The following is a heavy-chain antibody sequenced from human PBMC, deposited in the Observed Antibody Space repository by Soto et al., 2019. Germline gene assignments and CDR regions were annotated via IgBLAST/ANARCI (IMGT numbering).Heavy chain of an antibody. Sequence: ASVKVSSKASGYTFTGYYMHWVRQAPGQGLEWMGWINPNSGGTNYAQKFQGWVTMTRDTSISTAYMELSRLRSDDTAVYYCARGVQWLVQLNYYYYGMDVWGQGTTVTVSS. J-gene: IGHJ6*02. CDR3: ARGVQWLVQLNYYYYGMDV. CDR2: INPNSGGT. V-gene: IGHV1-2*04. D-gene: IGHD6-19*01. CDR1: GYTFTGYY.